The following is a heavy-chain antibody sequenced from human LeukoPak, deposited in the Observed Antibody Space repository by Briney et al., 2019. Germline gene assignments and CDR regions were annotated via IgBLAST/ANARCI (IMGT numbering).Heavy chain of an antibody. CDR2: IIPIFGTA. Sequence: ASVKVSCKASGGTFSSYAISWVRQAPGQGLEWMGGIIPIFGTANYAQKFQGRVTITADESTSTAYMELSSLRSEDTAVYYCARATAVAHWFDPWGQGTLVTVSS. J-gene: IGHJ5*02. V-gene: IGHV1-69*13. CDR1: GGTFSSYA. D-gene: IGHD6-19*01. CDR3: ARATAVAHWFDP.